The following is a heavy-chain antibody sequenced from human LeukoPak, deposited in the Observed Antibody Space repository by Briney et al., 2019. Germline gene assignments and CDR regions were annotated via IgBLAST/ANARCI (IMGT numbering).Heavy chain of an antibody. J-gene: IGHJ4*02. CDR1: GFTFSSYG. CDR3: AREVGGYDSSGGIDY. V-gene: IGHV3-33*08. Sequence: GRSLRLSCAASGFTFSSYGMHWVRQAPGKGLEWVAVIWYDGSNKYYADSVKGRFTISRDNSKNTLYLQMNSLRAEDTAVYYCAREVGGYDSSGGIDYWGQGTLVTVSS. CDR2: IWYDGSNK. D-gene: IGHD3-22*01.